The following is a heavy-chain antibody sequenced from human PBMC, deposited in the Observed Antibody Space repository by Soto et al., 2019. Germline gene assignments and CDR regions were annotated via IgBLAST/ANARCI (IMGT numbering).Heavy chain of an antibody. J-gene: IGHJ1*01. CDR1: GVTFSTYT. Sequence: SVKVSCKASGVTFSTYTISWVRQAPGQGLEWMGRIIPTLAIANYAQTFQDRVTLTADKSTSTAYMELSSLRSEDTAVYYCAAFGYRGGWPFQPWGQGTLVTVS. V-gene: IGHV1-69*02. CDR2: IIPTLAIA. D-gene: IGHD6-19*01. CDR3: AAFGYRGGWPFQP.